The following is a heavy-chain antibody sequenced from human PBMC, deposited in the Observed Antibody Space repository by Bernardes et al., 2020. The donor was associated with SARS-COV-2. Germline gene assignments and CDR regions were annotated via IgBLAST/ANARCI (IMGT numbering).Heavy chain of an antibody. J-gene: IGHJ4*02. V-gene: IGHV3-74*01. CDR2: IKTDGRSA. Sequence: GGSLRLSCAASRFIFGGSWMHWVRQTPGKGLVWVSHIKTDGRSASYADSVKGRFTISRDTAKNTVYLQMNSLRAEDTAMYYCATDGGFAFNLWGQGSLVTVSS. CDR1: RFIFGGSW. D-gene: IGHD3-16*01. CDR3: ATDGGFAFNL.